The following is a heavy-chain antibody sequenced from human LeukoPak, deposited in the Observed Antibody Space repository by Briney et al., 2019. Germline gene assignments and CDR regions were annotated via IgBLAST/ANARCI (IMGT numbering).Heavy chain of an antibody. Sequence: SAISGSGGSTYYADSVKGRFTISRDNSKNTLYLQMNSLRAEDTAVYYCAKGVPSLSDAFDIWGQGTMVTVSS. J-gene: IGHJ3*02. V-gene: IGHV3-23*01. CDR3: AKGVPSLSDAFDI. CDR2: ISGSGGST.